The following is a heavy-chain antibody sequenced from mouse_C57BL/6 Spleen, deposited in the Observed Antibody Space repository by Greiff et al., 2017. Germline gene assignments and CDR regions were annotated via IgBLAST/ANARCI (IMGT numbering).Heavy chain of an antibody. CDR1: GFTFTSYW. CDR3: ARAYYSKVYYAMDY. V-gene: IGHV1-52*01. D-gene: IGHD2-5*01. CDR2: IDSSDSET. Sequence: QVQLQQPGAELVRPGSSVKLSCKASGFTFTSYWMHWVKPRPIQGLEWIGNIDSSDSETHYNQKFKDKATLTVDKSSSTAYIQLSSLTSEDSAVYYCARAYYSKVYYAMDYWGQGTSVTVSS. J-gene: IGHJ4*01.